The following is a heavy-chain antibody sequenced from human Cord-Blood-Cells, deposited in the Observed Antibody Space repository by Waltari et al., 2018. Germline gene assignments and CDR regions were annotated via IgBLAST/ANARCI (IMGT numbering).Heavy chain of an antibody. D-gene: IGHD3-16*01. CDR2: ISGSGGST. CDR3: AKFGGANWVLSPRYFDL. Sequence: EVQLVESGGGLVQPGGSLRLSCAASGFTFSSYAISWVRQAPGKGLEWVSAISGSGGSTYSADSVKGRFTISRDNSKNTLYLQMNSLRAEDTAVYYCAKFGGANWVLSPRYFDLWGRGTLVTVSS. V-gene: IGHV3-23*04. CDR1: GFTFSSYA. J-gene: IGHJ2*01.